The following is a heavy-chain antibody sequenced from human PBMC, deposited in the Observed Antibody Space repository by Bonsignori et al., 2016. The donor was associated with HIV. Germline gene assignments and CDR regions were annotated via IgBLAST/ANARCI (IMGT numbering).Heavy chain of an antibody. V-gene: IGHV4-34*01. CDR3: ARFGRQNSSGYYYKYFQH. CDR1: GGSFSGYY. J-gene: IGHJ1*01. CDR2: INHSGST. D-gene: IGHD3-22*01. Sequence: SETLSLTCAVYGGSFSGYYWSWIRQPPGKGLEWIGEINHSGSTNYNPSLKSRVTISVDTSKNQFSLKLSSVTAADTAVYYCARFGRQNSSGYYYKYFQHWGQGTLVTVSS.